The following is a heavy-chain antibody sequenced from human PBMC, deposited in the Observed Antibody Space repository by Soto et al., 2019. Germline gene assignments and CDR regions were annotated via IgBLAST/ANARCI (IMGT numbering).Heavy chain of an antibody. D-gene: IGHD3-22*01. CDR1: GFTFSSYS. J-gene: IGHJ3*02. CDR2: ISSSSSTI. Sequence: GGSLRLSCAASGFTFSSYSMNWVRQAPGKGLEWVSYISSSSSTIYYADSVKGRFTISRDNAKNSLYLQMNSLRDEDTAVYYCAREGYYYDSSGYYFDAFDIWSQGTMVTVSS. CDR3: AREGYYYDSSGYYFDAFDI. V-gene: IGHV3-48*02.